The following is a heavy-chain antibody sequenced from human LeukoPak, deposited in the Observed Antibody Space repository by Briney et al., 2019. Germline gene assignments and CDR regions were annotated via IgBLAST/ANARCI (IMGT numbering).Heavy chain of an antibody. V-gene: IGHV4-59*01. J-gene: IGHJ5*02. D-gene: IGHD1-26*01. CDR2: IYYSGST. CDR3: ARYIVGGNWFDP. CDR1: GGSISSFY. Sequence: SETLSLTCTVSGGSISSFYWTWIRQPPGKGLEWIGYIYYSGSTNYNPSLKSRVTISVDTSKNQFSLKLSSATAADTAVYYCARYIVGGNWFDPWGQGTLVTVSS.